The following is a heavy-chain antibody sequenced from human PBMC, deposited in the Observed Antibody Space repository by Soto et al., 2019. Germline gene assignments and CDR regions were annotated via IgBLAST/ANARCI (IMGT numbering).Heavy chain of an antibody. CDR2: ISVSGDCT. J-gene: IGHJ4*02. Sequence: EVQLLESGGGLVQPGGSLRLSCAASGFTFSTYAMSWVRQAPGKVLEWVSAISVSGDCTYYTDSVKGRCTNSRDTSKKTLHLQMNRLRAEDTAVYYCANSFSPHDCSWYSHFDHWGQGTLVTVSS. CDR3: ANSFSPHDCSWYSHFDH. D-gene: IGHD6-13*01. CDR1: GFTFSTYA. V-gene: IGHV3-23*01.